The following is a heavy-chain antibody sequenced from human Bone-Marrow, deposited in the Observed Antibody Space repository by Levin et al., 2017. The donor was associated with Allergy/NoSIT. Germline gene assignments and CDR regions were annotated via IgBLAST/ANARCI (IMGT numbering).Heavy chain of an antibody. Sequence: ASVKVSCKASGGTFSTYAFSWVRQAPGQGLEWMGGIIPMFETVKYAQKFQDRVTITADESTSTAYMELSSLRSEDTAVYYCARDRAGALIRGVISYFHYWGQGTLVTVSS. CDR1: GGTFSTYA. CDR2: IIPMFETV. CDR3: ARDRAGALIRGVISYFHY. V-gene: IGHV1-69*13. D-gene: IGHD3-10*01. J-gene: IGHJ4*02.